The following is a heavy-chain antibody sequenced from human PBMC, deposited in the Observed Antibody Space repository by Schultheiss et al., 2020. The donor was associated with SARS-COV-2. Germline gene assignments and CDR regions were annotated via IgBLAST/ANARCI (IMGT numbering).Heavy chain of an antibody. CDR1: SESFSGYY. J-gene: IGHJ4*02. CDR3: ARGRAGSGTQFDY. CDR2: INHSGST. V-gene: IGHV4-34*01. D-gene: IGHD6-19*01. Sequence: SETLSLTCAVYSESFSGYYWSWIRQPPGKGLEWIGEINHSGSTNYNPSLKSRVTISVDTSKNQFSLKLSSVTAADTAVYYCARGRAGSGTQFDYWGQGTLVTVSS.